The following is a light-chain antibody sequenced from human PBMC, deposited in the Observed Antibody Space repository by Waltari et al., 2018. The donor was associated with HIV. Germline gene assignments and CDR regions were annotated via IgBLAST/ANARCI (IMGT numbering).Light chain of an antibody. CDR1: THDLGSSTY. J-gene: IGLJ2*01. CDR2: EVS. CDR3: SSYSRGALL. V-gene: IGLV2-14*01. Sequence: QSVLTQPASVSGSPGQSLTPSCTGTTHDLGSSTYVSWYQQSPDKAPTLIIYEVSNRPSGISSRFSGSKSGNTASLTISGLQADDEAYYHCSSYSRGALLFGGGTKVTVL.